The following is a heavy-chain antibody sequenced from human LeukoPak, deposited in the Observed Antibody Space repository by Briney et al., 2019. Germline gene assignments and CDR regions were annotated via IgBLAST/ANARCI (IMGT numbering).Heavy chain of an antibody. J-gene: IGHJ5*02. V-gene: IGHV4-39*07. CDR2: IYYSGST. CDR1: GGSISSSSYY. Sequence: SETLSLTCTVSGGSISSSSYYWGWIRQPPGTGLEWIGSIYYSGSTYYNPSLKSRVTISVDTSKNQFSLKLSSVTAADTAVYYCAREWIAAADNGGDWLDPWGQGTLVTVSS. D-gene: IGHD6-13*01. CDR3: AREWIAAADNGGDWLDP.